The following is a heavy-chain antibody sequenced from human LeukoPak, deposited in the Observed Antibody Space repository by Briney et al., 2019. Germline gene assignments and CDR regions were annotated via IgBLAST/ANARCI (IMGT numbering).Heavy chain of an antibody. Sequence: PSETLSLTCTVSVGSVSSGSYYWSWIRQPPGKGLECIGYIYYSGSTNYNPSLKSRVTISVDTSKNQFSLKLNSVTAADTAVYYCARENNYFDYWGQGTLVTVSS. CDR1: VGSVSSGSYY. CDR2: IYYSGST. CDR3: ARENNYFDY. J-gene: IGHJ4*02. V-gene: IGHV4-61*01.